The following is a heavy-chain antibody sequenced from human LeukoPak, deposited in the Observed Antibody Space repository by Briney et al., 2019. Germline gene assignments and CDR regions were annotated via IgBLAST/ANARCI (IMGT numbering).Heavy chain of an antibody. CDR3: AKDKDTPATAQPQRGYFES. J-gene: IGHJ4*02. Sequence: PGGSLRLSCAASGFIFNDYAMHWVRQVPGRGLEWVSGISWNRGFIGYADSVKGRFTISRDNSKNTLDLQMNSLRVEDTAVYFCAKDKDTPATAQPQRGYFESWGQGTLVTVSS. D-gene: IGHD2-15*01. CDR2: ISWNRGFI. V-gene: IGHV3-9*01. CDR1: GFIFNDYA.